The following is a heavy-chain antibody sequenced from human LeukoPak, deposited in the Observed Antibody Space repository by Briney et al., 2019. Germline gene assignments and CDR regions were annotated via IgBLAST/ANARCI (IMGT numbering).Heavy chain of an antibody. D-gene: IGHD4-17*01. CDR3: ARGSPSGDYWDY. J-gene: IGHJ4*02. CDR2: ISSSGSTI. Sequence: GGSLRLSCAASGFTLSTYQMNWVRQAPGKGLEWVSYISSSGSTIYYADSVKGRFTISRDNAKNSLYLQMNSLRAEDTAVYYCARGSPSGDYWDYWGQGTLVTASS. V-gene: IGHV3-48*03. CDR1: GFTLSTYQ.